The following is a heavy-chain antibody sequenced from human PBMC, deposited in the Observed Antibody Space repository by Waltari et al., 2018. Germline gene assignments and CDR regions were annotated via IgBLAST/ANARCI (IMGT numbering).Heavy chain of an antibody. D-gene: IGHD6-6*01. J-gene: IGHJ4*02. Sequence: QLQLQESGPGLVKPSETLSLTCTVSGGSISSSSYYWGWIRQPPGKGLEWIGSIYYSGSTYYKPSLKSRVTISVDTSKNQFSLKLSSVTAADTAVYYCARQSRRAAPYYFDYWGQGTLVTVSS. CDR3: ARQSRRAAPYYFDY. V-gene: IGHV4-39*01. CDR1: GGSISSSSYY. CDR2: IYYSGST.